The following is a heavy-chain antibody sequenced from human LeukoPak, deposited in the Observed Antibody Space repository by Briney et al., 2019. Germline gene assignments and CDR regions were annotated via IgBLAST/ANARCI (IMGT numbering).Heavy chain of an antibody. CDR2: MGDSSYTI. V-gene: IGHV3-48*01. J-gene: IGHJ5*02. CDR3: ARERGNWAAPAS. D-gene: IGHD7-27*01. Sequence: MGDSSYTIYYADSVKGRFTISRDNAKNSLYLQMNSLRVADTAVYYCARERGNWAAPASWGQGTRVTVSS.